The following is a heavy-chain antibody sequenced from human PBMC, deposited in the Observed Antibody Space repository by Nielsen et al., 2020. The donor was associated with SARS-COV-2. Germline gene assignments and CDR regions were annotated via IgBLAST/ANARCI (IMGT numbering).Heavy chain of an antibody. CDR2: IDWDDDK. CDR3: ARMSAGIVGYDY. Sequence: SGPTLVNPTQTLTLTCTFSGFSLRTTGLCVSWIRQPPGKALEWLARIDWDDDKYYSTSLKTRLTISKDTSKNQVVLTMTNMDPVDTATYYCARMSAGIVGYDYWGQGTLVTVSS. V-gene: IGHV2-70*11. J-gene: IGHJ4*02. D-gene: IGHD2-15*01. CDR1: GFSLRTTGLC.